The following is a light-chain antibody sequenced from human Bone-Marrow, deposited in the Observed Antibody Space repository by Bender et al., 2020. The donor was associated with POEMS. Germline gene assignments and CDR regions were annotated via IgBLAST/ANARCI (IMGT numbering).Light chain of an antibody. J-gene: IGLJ3*02. CDR2: EVN. Sequence: QSALTQPASVSGSPGQSITISCTGTSSDVGSYYLVSWYLQHPGEAPKLMIYEVNKRPSGVSNRFSGSKSGNTASLTISGLQADEADYYCAVWDDSLNGWVFGGGTKLTVL. V-gene: IGLV2-23*02. CDR1: SSDVGSYYL. CDR3: AVWDDSLNGWV.